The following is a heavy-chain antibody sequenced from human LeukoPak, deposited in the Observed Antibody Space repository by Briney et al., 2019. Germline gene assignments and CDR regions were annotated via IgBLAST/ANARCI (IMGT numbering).Heavy chain of an antibody. V-gene: IGHV1-46*01. D-gene: IGHD3-22*01. Sequence: ASVKVSCKASGCIFTSYYMHWVRQAPGQGLEWMGIINPSSGSTTYAQKFKGRLTMTRDTSTSTVYMELSSLGSEDTAMYFCARDNYDSGAYYYFDYWGQGTLVTVSS. CDR2: INPSSGST. CDR1: GCIFTSYY. CDR3: ARDNYDSGAYYYFDY. J-gene: IGHJ4*02.